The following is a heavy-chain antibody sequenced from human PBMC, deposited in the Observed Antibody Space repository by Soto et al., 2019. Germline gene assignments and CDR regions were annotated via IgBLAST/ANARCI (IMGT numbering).Heavy chain of an antibody. CDR1: GYTFTSYS. J-gene: IGHJ6*02. Sequence: ASVKVSCKASGYTFTSYSMHWVREAPGQGLEWMGIINPSSGRTSYAQNLQGRVTMTSDTSTSIVYMEMSSLKSEDTAVYYCARDHNFGFILYAMDVWGQGTTVTVSS. CDR3: ARDHNFGFILYAMDV. CDR2: INPSSGRT. D-gene: IGHD2-15*01. V-gene: IGHV1-46*01.